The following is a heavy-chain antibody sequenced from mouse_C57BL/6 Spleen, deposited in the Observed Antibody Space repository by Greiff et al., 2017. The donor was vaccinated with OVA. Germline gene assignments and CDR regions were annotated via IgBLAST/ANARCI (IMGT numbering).Heavy chain of an antibody. CDR2: LYPGNSDT. CDR3: TYGSSYQYYFDY. CDR1: GYTFTSYW. J-gene: IGHJ2*01. Sequence: VQLQQSGTVLARPGASVKMSCKTSGYTFTSYWMHWVKQRPGQGLEWIGALYPGNSDTSYNQKFKGKAKLTAVTSASTAYMELSSLTNEDSAVYYCTYGSSYQYYFDYWGQGTTLTVSS. V-gene: IGHV1-5*01. D-gene: IGHD1-1*01.